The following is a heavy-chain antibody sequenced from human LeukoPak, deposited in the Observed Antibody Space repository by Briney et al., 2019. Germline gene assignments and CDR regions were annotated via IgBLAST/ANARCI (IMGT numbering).Heavy chain of an antibody. V-gene: IGHV5-51*01. CDR2: IYPGDSDT. CDR1: GYSFTSYW. CDR3: ARRRLLDYYDSSGYSDAFDI. D-gene: IGHD3-22*01. J-gene: IGHJ3*02. Sequence: GESLKISCKASGYSFTSYWIGWVRQLPGKGLEWMGIIYPGDSDTRYNPSFKGQVTISADKSITPSYLQWSRLKASDTGMYYCARRRLLDYYDSSGYSDAFDIWGQGTMVTVSS.